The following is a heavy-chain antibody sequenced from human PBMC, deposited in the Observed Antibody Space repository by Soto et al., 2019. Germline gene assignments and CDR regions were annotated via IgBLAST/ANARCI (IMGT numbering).Heavy chain of an antibody. D-gene: IGHD3-10*01. J-gene: IGHJ6*03. Sequence: SETLSLTCTVSGGSISSGGYYWSWIRQHPGKGLEWIGYIYYSGSTYYNPSLKSRVTISVDTSKNQFSLKLSSVTAADTAVYYCARVGAYGYYMDVWGKGTTVTVSS. CDR3: ARVGAYGYYMDV. CDR1: GGSISSGGYY. V-gene: IGHV4-31*03. CDR2: IYYSGST.